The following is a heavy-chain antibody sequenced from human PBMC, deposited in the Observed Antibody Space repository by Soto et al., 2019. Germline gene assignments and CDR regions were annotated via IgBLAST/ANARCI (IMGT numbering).Heavy chain of an antibody. D-gene: IGHD2-21*02. J-gene: IGHJ5*02. CDR2: INAGGGYT. CDR3: TRGGDIVVVTAPFDP. Sequence: GSGKVSCKASGYVFTNYYMHWVRQAPGQGLELMGTINAGGGYTTYAQRFQGRVTMTRDTSTSTVSMELSSLRYEDTAFYYCTRGGDIVVVTAPFDPWGQGTLVTVSS. CDR1: GYVFTNYY. V-gene: IGHV1-46*03.